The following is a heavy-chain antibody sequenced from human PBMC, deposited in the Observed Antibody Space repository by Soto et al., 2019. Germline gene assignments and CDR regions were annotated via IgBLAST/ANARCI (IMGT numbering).Heavy chain of an antibody. CDR3: ARDLPEVDTAIVFYYYGMDV. Sequence: QVQLVQSGAEVKKPGASVKVSCKASGYTFTSYGISWVRQAPGQGLEWMGWISAYNGNTNYAQKLQGRVTMTTDTSTSTGYIELRSLRSEDTAVYDCARDLPEVDTAIVFYYYGMDVWGQGTTVTVSS. D-gene: IGHD5-18*01. CDR2: ISAYNGNT. V-gene: IGHV1-18*04. CDR1: GYTFTSYG. J-gene: IGHJ6*02.